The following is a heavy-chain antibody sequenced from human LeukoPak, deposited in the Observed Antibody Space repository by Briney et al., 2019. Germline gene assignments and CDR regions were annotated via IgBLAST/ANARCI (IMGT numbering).Heavy chain of an antibody. D-gene: IGHD3-16*01. Sequence: GGSLRLSCTDSGFTFGDCAMRWVRQAPGKGLERVGFIRSKAYRETTEYAASVKGRFSISRDDSKSIAYLQMNSLKTEDTAVYYCIRGVIDQVYAIWGQGTMVTVSS. J-gene: IGHJ3*02. CDR2: IRSKAYRETT. CDR3: IRGVIDQVYAI. V-gene: IGHV3-49*04. CDR1: GFTFGDCA.